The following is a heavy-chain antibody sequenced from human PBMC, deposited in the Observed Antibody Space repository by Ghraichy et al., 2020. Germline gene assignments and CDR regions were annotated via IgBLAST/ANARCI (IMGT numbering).Heavy chain of an antibody. D-gene: IGHD2-21*02. J-gene: IGHJ6*02. Sequence: QTLSRTCTFSGFSLSATGVGVGWIRQPPGKALEWLALIYWDDDKRYSPSLKNRLTVSKDTSRNQVVLTMTNMDPVDTATYYCAQAFCGGDCRSRYYYGLDVWGQGTTVTVSS. V-gene: IGHV2-5*02. CDR1: GFSLSATGVG. CDR2: IYWDDDK. CDR3: AQAFCGGDCRSRYYYGLDV.